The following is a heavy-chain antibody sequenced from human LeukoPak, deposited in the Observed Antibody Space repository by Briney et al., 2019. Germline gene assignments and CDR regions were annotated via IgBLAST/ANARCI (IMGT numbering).Heavy chain of an antibody. D-gene: IGHD3-10*01. J-gene: IGHJ6*02. CDR1: GGSISSYY. V-gene: IGHV4-59*08. CDR3: ARSEVELYGMDV. CDR2: IYYSGST. Sequence: SETLSLTCTVPGGSISSYYWSWIRQPPGKGLEWIGYIYYSGSTNYNPSLKSRVTISVDTSKNQFSLKLSSVTAADTAVYYCARSEVELYGMDVWGQGTTVTVSS.